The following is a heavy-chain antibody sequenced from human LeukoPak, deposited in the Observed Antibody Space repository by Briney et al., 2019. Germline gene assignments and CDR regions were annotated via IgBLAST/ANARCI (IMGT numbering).Heavy chain of an antibody. D-gene: IGHD4-17*01. J-gene: IGHJ4*02. CDR1: GYTFTSYG. CDR3: ARGHYGDYLYYFDY. Sequence: ASVKVSCKASGYTFTSYGVSWVRQAPGQGLEWMGWISAYNGNTNYAQKLQGRVTMTTDTSTSTAYMELRSLRSDDTAVYYCARGHYGDYLYYFDYWGQGTLVTVSS. CDR2: ISAYNGNT. V-gene: IGHV1-18*01.